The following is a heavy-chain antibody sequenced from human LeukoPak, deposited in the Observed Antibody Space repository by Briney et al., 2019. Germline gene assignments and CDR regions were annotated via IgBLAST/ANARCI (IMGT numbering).Heavy chain of an antibody. CDR3: AKGGYGSGRKRYYFDY. CDR1: GFTFSSYG. V-gene: IGHV3-30*18. D-gene: IGHD3-10*01. J-gene: IGHJ4*02. Sequence: GRSLRLSCAASGFTFSSYGMHWVRQASGKGLEWVAVISYDGSNKYYADSVKGRFTISRDNSKNTLYLQMNSLRAEDTAVYYCAKGGYGSGRKRYYFDYWGQGTLVTVSS. CDR2: ISYDGSNK.